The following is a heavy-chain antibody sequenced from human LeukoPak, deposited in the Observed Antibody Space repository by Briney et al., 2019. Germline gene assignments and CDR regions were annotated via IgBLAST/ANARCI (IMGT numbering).Heavy chain of an antibody. CDR1: GDSITSYY. J-gene: IGHJ4*02. CDR3: ARGHSSYGGLFDY. V-gene: IGHV4-59*01. CDR2: IYYIGST. Sequence: PSETLSLTCTVSGDSITSYYWSWIRQPPGKGLEWIGCIYYIGSTNYNPSLESRVTMSVDTSKNQFSLKLTSVTAADTAVHYCARGHSSYGGLFDYWGQGTLATVSS. D-gene: IGHD6-6*01.